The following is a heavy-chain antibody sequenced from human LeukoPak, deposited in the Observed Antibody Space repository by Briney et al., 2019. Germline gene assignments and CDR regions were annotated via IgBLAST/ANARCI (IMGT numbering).Heavy chain of an antibody. D-gene: IGHD5-18*01. J-gene: IGHJ4*02. V-gene: IGHV4-39*01. CDR2: IYYGGST. CDR3: ARWVGRGWSGGYSYGGYYFDY. CDR1: GGSISSSSYS. Sequence: SETLSLTCTVSGGSISSSSYSWGWIRQPPGKGLEWIGSIYYGGSTYYNPSLKSRVTISVDTSKNQFSLKLSSVTAADTAVYYCARWVGRGWSGGYSYGGYYFDYWGQGTLVTVSS.